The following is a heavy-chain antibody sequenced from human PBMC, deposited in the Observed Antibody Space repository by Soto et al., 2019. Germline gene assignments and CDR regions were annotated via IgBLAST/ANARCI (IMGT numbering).Heavy chain of an antibody. J-gene: IGHJ2*01. Sequence: EVQLLESGGGLLQPGGSLRLSCAASGFTFGGYAMNWVRQAPGKGLEWVSGISGGVDATFYTDSVKGRFTLSRDNSGNTLYLQMNSLRAEDTAVYFCGRKSQGSVTVTGNWYFDLWGRGTLVTVSS. CDR1: GFTFGGYA. V-gene: IGHV3-23*01. CDR2: ISGGVDAT. D-gene: IGHD4-17*01. CDR3: GRKSQGSVTVTGNWYFDL.